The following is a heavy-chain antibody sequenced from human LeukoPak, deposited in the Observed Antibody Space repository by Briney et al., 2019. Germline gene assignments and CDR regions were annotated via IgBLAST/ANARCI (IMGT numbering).Heavy chain of an antibody. CDR2: INPSGGST. D-gene: IGHD6-13*01. J-gene: IGHJ6*02. CDR3: ASLPLAAAGNYYYGMDV. CDR1: GGTFSSYA. V-gene: IGHV1-46*01. Sequence: GASVKVSCKASGGTFSSYAISWVRQAPGQGLEWMGIINPSGGSTSYAQKFQGRVTMTRDTSTSTVYMELNSLRSEDTAVYYCASLPLAAAGNYYYGMDVWGQGTTVTVSS.